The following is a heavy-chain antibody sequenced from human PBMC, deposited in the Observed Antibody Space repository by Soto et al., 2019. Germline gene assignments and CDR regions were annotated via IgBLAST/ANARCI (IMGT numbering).Heavy chain of an antibody. Sequence: QITLKESGPTLVKPTQTLTLTCTFSGFSLTTRGVGVGWIRQPPGKALEWLALIYWDDDKRYSPSLKSRLTIPKDTSKIQVVLTLTNMDPVDTATYYCAHVPGSGQLLYSYYYYMDVWGKGATVAVS. CDR1: GFSLTTRGVG. CDR3: AHVPGSGQLLYSYYYYMDV. J-gene: IGHJ6*03. D-gene: IGHD3-10*01. CDR2: IYWDDDK. V-gene: IGHV2-5*02.